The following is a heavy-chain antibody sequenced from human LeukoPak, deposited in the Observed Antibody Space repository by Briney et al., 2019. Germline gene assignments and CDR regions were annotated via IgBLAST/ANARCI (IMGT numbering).Heavy chain of an antibody. J-gene: IGHJ6*03. CDR3: AKRRGLELLYYYYMDV. V-gene: IGHV3-23*01. D-gene: IGHD1-7*01. Sequence: GGSLRLSCAASGFTFSSYAMSWVRQAPGEGLEWVSAISGSGGSTYYADSVKGRFTISRDNSKNTLYLQMNSLRAEDTAVYYCAKRRGLELLYYYYMDVWGKGTTVTVSS. CDR2: ISGSGGST. CDR1: GFTFSSYA.